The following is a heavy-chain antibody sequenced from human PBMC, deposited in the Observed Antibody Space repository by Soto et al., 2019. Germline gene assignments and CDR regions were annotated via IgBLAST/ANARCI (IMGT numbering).Heavy chain of an antibody. D-gene: IGHD6-19*01. CDR2: ITGSSSYI. CDR3: ARSLAVGLFDL. V-gene: IGHV3-21*01. Sequence: GGSLRLSCAASGFTFSTYIMSWVRQAPGKGLEWVSSITGSSSYIYYADSVKGRFTISRDNAKNSLYLQINSLRAEDTAVYYCARSLAVGLFDLRGQGSLVTGSS. J-gene: IGHJ4*02. CDR1: GFTFSTYI.